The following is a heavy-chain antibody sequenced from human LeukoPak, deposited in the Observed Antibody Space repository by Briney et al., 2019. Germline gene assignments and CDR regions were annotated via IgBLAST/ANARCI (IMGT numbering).Heavy chain of an antibody. V-gene: IGHV3-23*01. D-gene: IGHD2-2*01. CDR1: GFTFSSYA. J-gene: IGHJ4*02. CDR2: ISGSGGST. Sequence: QPGGSLRLSCAASGFTFSSYAMSWVRQAPGKGLEWVSAISGSGGSTYYADSVKGRFTISRDNSKNTLYLQMNSLRPEDTALYYCAKDHCSRTNCYAGPDYWGQGTLVTVSS. CDR3: AKDHCSRTNCYAGPDY.